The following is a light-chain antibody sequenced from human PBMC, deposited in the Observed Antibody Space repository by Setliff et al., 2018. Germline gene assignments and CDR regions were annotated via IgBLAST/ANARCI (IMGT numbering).Light chain of an antibody. Sequence: QSVLTQPPSVSGAPGQRVTISCTGSSSNIGAGYDVHWYQQLPGTAPKLLIYGNSNRPSGVPDRFSGSKSGTLASLAITGLQAEDEADYYCQSYDSSLSAYVVFGGGTKVTVL. CDR1: SSNIGAGYD. V-gene: IGLV1-40*01. CDR2: GNS. CDR3: QSYDSSLSAYVV. J-gene: IGLJ2*01.